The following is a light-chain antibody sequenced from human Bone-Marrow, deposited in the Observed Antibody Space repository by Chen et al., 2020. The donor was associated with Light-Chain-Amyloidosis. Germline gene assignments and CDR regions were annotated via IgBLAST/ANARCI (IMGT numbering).Light chain of an antibody. J-gene: IGLJ2*01. Sequence: QSALTQPASVSGSPGQSITISCTGTSSDVGSYNYVYWYQQHPGKAPKLMIYDVSNRPSGVSNRFSGSKSGNTASLTISGLQAEDEADYYCSSYARSTTVIFGGGTKLTVL. V-gene: IGLV2-14*03. CDR3: SSYARSTTVI. CDR1: SSDVGSYNY. CDR2: DVS.